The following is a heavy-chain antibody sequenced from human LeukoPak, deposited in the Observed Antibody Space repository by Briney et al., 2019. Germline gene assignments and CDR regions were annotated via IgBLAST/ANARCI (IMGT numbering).Heavy chain of an antibody. CDR2: INQDGSEK. CDR3: ARERDGRFFDY. CDR1: GLTFRSFW. Sequence: GGSLRLSCAVSGLTFRSFWMSWVRQAPGKGLEWVANINQDGSEKYFVDSVKGRFTISRNNSKNSLHLQMNTLRAEDTAVYYCARERDGRFFDYWGQGTLVTVSS. D-gene: IGHD5-24*01. V-gene: IGHV3-7*01. J-gene: IGHJ4*02.